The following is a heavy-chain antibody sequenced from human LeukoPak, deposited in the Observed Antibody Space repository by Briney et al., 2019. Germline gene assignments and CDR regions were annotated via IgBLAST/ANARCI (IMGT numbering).Heavy chain of an antibody. CDR1: GGSINSHY. V-gene: IGHV4-59*11. Sequence: SETLSLTCSVSGGSINSHYWSWIRQPSGKRLEWIGYIFNTGNTNYNPSLASRVTMSLRLSPVTAADTAIYYCASRPADTTWYGVFDYWSQGTLVTVSS. J-gene: IGHJ4*02. CDR2: IFNTGNT. D-gene: IGHD3-10*01. CDR3: ASRPADTTWYGVFDY.